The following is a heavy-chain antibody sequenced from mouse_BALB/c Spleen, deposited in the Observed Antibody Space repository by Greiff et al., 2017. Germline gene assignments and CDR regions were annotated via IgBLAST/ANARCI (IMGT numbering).Heavy chain of an antibody. CDR2: ISNGGGST. D-gene: IGHD2-3*01. V-gene: IGHV5-12-2*01. Sequence: DVKLVESGGGLVQPGGSLKLSCAASGFTFSSTTMSWVRQTPEKRLEWVAYISNGGGSTYYPDTVKGRFTISRDTAKNTLYLQMSSLKSEDTAMYYCARHKVTGFYFDYWGQGTTLTVSS. CDR1: GFTFSSTT. CDR3: ARHKVTGFYFDY. J-gene: IGHJ2*01.